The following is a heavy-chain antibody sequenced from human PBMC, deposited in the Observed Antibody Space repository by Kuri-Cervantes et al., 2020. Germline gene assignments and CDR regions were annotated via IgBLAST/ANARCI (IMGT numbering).Heavy chain of an antibody. Sequence: GSLRLSCAVYTGSFSGYYWSWIRQSPGKGLEWIGEINHSGSTNYNPSLKSRVTISVDRSKNQFSLKLRSVTAADTAVYYCARQTTSGYYSVGDGAFDIWGQGTMVTVSS. D-gene: IGHD3-22*01. V-gene: IGHV4-34*01. CDR3: ARQTTSGYYSVGDGAFDI. CDR2: INHSGST. CDR1: TGSFSGYY. J-gene: IGHJ3*02.